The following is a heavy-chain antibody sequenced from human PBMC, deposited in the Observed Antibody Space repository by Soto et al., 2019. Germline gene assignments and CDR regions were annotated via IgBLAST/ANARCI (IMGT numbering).Heavy chain of an antibody. Sequence: GVLRLSCAASGFTFSDYYMSWIRQAPGKGLEWVSYISSSGSTIYYADSVKGRFTISRDNAKNSLYLQMNSLRAEDTAVYYCARSMYYDFCPYIWGQGTMVTVSS. D-gene: IGHD3-3*01. V-gene: IGHV3-11*01. CDR3: ARSMYYDFCPYI. CDR2: ISSSGSTI. J-gene: IGHJ3*02. CDR1: GFTFSDYY.